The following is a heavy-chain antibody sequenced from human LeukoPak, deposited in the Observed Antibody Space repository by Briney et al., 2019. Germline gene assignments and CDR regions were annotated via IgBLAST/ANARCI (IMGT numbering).Heavy chain of an antibody. CDR3: ARPPSYSSGWYGEGY. CDR2: ISSSSSYI. CDR1: GFTFSSYS. J-gene: IGHJ4*02. V-gene: IGHV3-21*01. D-gene: IGHD6-19*01. Sequence: GGSLRLSCAASGFTFSSYSMNWVRQAPGKGLEWVSSISSSSSYIYYADSVKGRFTISRDNAKNSLYLQMNSLRAEGTAVYYCARPPSYSSGWYGEGYWGQGTLVTVSS.